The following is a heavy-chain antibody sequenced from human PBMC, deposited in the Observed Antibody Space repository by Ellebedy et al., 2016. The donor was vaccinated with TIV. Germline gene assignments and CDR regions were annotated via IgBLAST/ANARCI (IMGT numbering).Heavy chain of an antibody. CDR1: DGSINSDPYY. D-gene: IGHD1-14*01. J-gene: IGHJ3*01. Sequence: MPSETLSLTCTVSDGSINSDPYYWGWIRQPQGKGLEWIGSIYYSGSNFSSPSLTSRVTIPLDTSKNQFSLKLDSVTAADTAVYYCARKFLSNHHGFDVWGQGTMVTVSS. CDR2: IYYSGSN. V-gene: IGHV4-39*07. CDR3: ARKFLSNHHGFDV.